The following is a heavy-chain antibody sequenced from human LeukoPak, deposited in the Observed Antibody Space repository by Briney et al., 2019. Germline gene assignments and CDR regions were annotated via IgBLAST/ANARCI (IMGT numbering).Heavy chain of an antibody. D-gene: IGHD5-12*01. CDR2: IGTAGDT. J-gene: IGHJ2*01. V-gene: IGHV3-13*01. CDR3: ARVRKYSGYYSWYFDL. CDR1: EFSVGSNY. Sequence: PGGSLRLSCAASEFSVGSNYMTWVRQAPGKGLEWVSAIGTAGDTYYPGSVKGRFTISRENAKNSLYLQMNSLRAGDTAVYYCARVRKYSGYYSWYFDLWGRGTLVTVSS.